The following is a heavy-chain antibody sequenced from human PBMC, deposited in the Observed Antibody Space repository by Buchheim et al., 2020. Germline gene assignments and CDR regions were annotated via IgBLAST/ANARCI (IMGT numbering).Heavy chain of an antibody. CDR1: GFTFSSYA. CDR2: ISYDGSNK. J-gene: IGHJ4*02. CDR3: ARETSTVTHDY. D-gene: IGHD4-17*01. V-gene: IGHV3-30-3*01. Sequence: VQPVESGGGLVQPGGSLRLSCAASGFTFSSYAMHWVRQAPGKGLEWVAVISYDGSNKYYADSVKGRFTISRDNSKNTLYLQMNSLRAEDTAVYYCARETSTVTHDYWGQGTL.